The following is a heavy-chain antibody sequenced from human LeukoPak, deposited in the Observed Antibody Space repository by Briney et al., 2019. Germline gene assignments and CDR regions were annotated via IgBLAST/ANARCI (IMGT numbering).Heavy chain of an antibody. CDR1: GFTFSSHG. D-gene: IGHD4-17*01. CDR2: ISIGGDTT. V-gene: IGHV3-23*01. Sequence: GGSLRLSCAASGFTFSSHGMCWVRQAPGRGLEWVSSISIGGDTTYSDSVKGRFTISRDNSKNTLYLQLDSLRAEDTAIYYCAKEIRPNDYWGQGTLVTVSS. J-gene: IGHJ4*02. CDR3: AKEIRPNDY.